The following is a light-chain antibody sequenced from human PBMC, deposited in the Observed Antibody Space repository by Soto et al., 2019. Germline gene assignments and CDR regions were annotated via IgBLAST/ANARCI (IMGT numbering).Light chain of an antibody. J-gene: IGLJ2*01. V-gene: IGLV1-40*01. CDR3: QSFDSSLNGVV. Sequence: QSVLTQPPSVSGAPGQTVTISCTGSSSKIGAENNEHWYQQLPGAAPKLLISINYHRPSGVPDRFSGSKSGTSASLAITGLQAEDEADYYCQSFDSSLNGVVFGGGTKVTVL. CDR2: INY. CDR1: SSKIGAENN.